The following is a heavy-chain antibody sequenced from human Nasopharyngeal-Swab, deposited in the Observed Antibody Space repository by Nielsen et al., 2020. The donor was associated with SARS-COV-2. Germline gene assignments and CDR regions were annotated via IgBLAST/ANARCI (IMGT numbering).Heavy chain of an antibody. CDR1: GFTFSSYA. CDR2: IKSKSAGGAT. Sequence: GESLKISCAASGFTFSSYAMSWVRQAPGKGLEWVGLIKSKSAGGATEYAAPVKGRFSISRDESQNTLYLHMNSLKTEDTAMYYCLTDYYDNTGHGNYWGQGTLVTVSS. J-gene: IGHJ4*02. CDR3: LTDYYDNTGHGNY. V-gene: IGHV3-15*01. D-gene: IGHD3-22*01.